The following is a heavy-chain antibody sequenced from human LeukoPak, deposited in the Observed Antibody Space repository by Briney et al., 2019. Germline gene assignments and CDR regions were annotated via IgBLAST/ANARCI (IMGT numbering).Heavy chain of an antibody. Sequence: GGSLRLSCAASGFTFSSYAMSWVRQAPGKGLEWVSSISDSGGSTYYADSVKGRFTISRDNSKNTLYLQMNSLRAEDTAVYYCAKRFESFPYYYYMDVWGKGTTVTVSS. CDR3: AKRFESFPYYYYMDV. CDR2: ISDSGGST. V-gene: IGHV3-23*01. CDR1: GFTFSSYA. D-gene: IGHD3-16*01. J-gene: IGHJ6*03.